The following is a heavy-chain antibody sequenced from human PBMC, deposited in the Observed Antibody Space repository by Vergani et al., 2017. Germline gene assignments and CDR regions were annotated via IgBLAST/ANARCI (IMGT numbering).Heavy chain of an antibody. CDR3: ARGMTTETTDLDGFDS. CDR2: ISPDGRTT. D-gene: IGHD4-17*01. Sequence: DVDLVESGGGFVQPGGSRRLSCAASGFSFRTFSMFWVRQPPGKGLAWVSKISPDGRTTEYADSVRGRFTISRDNANSMLYLQMNSLRPEDTAVYYCARGMTTETTDLDGFDSWGQGRMVSVSS. V-gene: IGHV3-74*03. CDR1: GFSFRTFS. J-gene: IGHJ3*02.